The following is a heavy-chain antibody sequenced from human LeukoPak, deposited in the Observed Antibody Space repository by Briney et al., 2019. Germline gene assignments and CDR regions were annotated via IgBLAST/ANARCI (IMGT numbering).Heavy chain of an antibody. D-gene: IGHD3-22*01. Sequence: GASVKVSCKASGGTFSSYAISWVRQAPGQGLEWMGGIIPIFGTANYAQKFQGRVTITADESTSTAYMELSSLRPEDTAVYCCARVGEGDSSGYLDYWGQGTLVTVSS. J-gene: IGHJ4*02. CDR3: ARVGEGDSSGYLDY. CDR2: IIPIFGTA. V-gene: IGHV1-69*13. CDR1: GGTFSSYA.